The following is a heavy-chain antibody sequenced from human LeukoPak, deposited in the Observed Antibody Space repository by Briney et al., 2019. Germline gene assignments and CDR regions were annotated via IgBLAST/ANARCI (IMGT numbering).Heavy chain of an antibody. V-gene: IGHV4-30-2*01. Sequence: SETLSLTCAVSGGSISSGGYSWSWIRQPPGKGLEWIGYIYHSGSTYYNPSLKSRVTISVDRSKNQFSLKLSSVTAADTAVYYCARGIGYYYDSSGYYFDYWGQGILVTVSS. D-gene: IGHD3-22*01. CDR2: IYHSGST. J-gene: IGHJ4*02. CDR3: ARGIGYYYDSSGYYFDY. CDR1: GGSISSGGYS.